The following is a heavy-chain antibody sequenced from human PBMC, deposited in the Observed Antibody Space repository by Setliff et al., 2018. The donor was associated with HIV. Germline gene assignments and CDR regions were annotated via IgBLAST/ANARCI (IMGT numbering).Heavy chain of an antibody. V-gene: IGHV1-2*02. Sequence: ASVKVSCKASGYTFTGYFIHWVRQAPGQGLEWMGWISPHNGDTNIPQRFRGRVTMTRDRSINTAYMEMSGLRSEDTAVYYCARGRSLVRGSGSPEYYYMDVWGKGTTVTVSS. D-gene: IGHD3-10*01. J-gene: IGHJ6*03. CDR2: ISPHNGDT. CDR3: ARGRSLVRGSGSPEYYYMDV. CDR1: GYTFTGYF.